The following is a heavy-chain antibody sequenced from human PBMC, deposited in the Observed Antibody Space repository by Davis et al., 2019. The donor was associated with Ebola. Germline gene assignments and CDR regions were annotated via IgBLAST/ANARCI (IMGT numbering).Heavy chain of an antibody. CDR3: NTEFYGVAPNFTDYMDV. CDR2: IKDKSDVETI. D-gene: IGHD4-17*01. Sequence: GESLKISCAASGFSFRDAWMTWVRQAPGKGLEWVGRIKDKSDVETITYAAPVSGRFTISRDDATNTLYLQMNSLKTEDTGVYYCNTEFYGVAPNFTDYMDVWGKGTTVTVSS. CDR1: GFSFRDAW. J-gene: IGHJ6*03. V-gene: IGHV3-15*01.